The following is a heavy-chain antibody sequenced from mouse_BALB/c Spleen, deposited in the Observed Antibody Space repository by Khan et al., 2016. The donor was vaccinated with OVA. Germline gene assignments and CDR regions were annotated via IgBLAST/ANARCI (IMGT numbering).Heavy chain of an antibody. J-gene: IGHJ3*01. CDR3: ARNPFAY. Sequence: VQLQQSGAELVRPGASVKLSCEASGYTLTSYWMNWVKQSPEQGLEWIGRIDPYDSETHYNQNFKDKVILTVDKSSSTAYMQLSSLTSEDYAVDYWARNPFAYWGQGTLVTVSA. CDR2: IDPYDSET. CDR1: GYTLTSYW. V-gene: IGHV1-52*01.